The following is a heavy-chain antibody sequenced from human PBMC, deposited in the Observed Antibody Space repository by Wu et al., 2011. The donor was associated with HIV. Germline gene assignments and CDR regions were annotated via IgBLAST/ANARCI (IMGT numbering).Heavy chain of an antibody. Sequence: QVQLVQSGAEVKKPGASVKVSCKTSGYTFTNYDINWVRQATGQGLEWMGYMNPNSGNTGYAQKFQGRVTMTRDTSMSTAYMELSGLTSEDTAVYYCTRIHEYGDYERNGMDVWGQGTTVTVSS. CDR2: MNPNSGNT. J-gene: IGHJ6*02. V-gene: IGHV1-8*02. D-gene: IGHD4-17*01. CDR3: TRIHEYGDYERNGMDV. CDR1: GYTFTNYD.